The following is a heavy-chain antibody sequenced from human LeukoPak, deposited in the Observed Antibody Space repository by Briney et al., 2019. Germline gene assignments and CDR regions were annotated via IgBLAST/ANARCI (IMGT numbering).Heavy chain of an antibody. Sequence: SETLSLTCTVPGGSISSSSYYWGWIRQPPGKGLEWIGSIYYSGSTYYNPSLKSRVTISVDTSKNQFSLKLSSVTAADTAVYYCARVDYYDSSGLGEWGQGTLVTVSS. V-gene: IGHV4-39*07. D-gene: IGHD3-22*01. CDR2: IYYSGST. J-gene: IGHJ4*02. CDR3: ARVDYYDSSGLGE. CDR1: GGSISSSSYY.